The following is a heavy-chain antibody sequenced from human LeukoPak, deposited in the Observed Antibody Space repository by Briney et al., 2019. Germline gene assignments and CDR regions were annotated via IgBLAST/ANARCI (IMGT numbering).Heavy chain of an antibody. Sequence: SETLSLTCTVSGGSISSYSWSWIRQPPGKGLEWIGYIYYNGSTNYNPSLKSRVTISVDTSKNQFSLELSSVTAADTAVYYCARVRLGYCSGGSCQYYFDYWGQGTLVTVSS. J-gene: IGHJ4*02. CDR2: IYYNGST. D-gene: IGHD2-15*01. CDR3: ARVRLGYCSGGSCQYYFDY. V-gene: IGHV4-59*01. CDR1: GGSISSYS.